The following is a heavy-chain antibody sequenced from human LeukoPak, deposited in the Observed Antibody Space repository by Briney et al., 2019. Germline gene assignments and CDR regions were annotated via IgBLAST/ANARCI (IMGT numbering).Heavy chain of an antibody. Sequence: SGELSCKAAGGTVSSYAISWVPQAPGQGLEWMGGIIPIFGTANYAQKFQGRVTITADESTSTAYMELSSLRSEDTAVYYCARSIHSGYDYFDYWGQGTLVTVSS. J-gene: IGHJ4*02. V-gene: IGHV1-69*13. CDR2: IIPIFGTA. CDR1: GGTVSSYA. CDR3: ARSIHSGYDYFDY. D-gene: IGHD5-12*01.